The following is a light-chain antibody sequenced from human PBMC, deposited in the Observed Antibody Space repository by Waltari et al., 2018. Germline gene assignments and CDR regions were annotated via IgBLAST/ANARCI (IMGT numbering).Light chain of an antibody. V-gene: IGLV2-8*01. Sequence: QSALTQPPSASGSPGQSVTISCTGTSSDVGGYNFVSWYQQPPGKAPKLMVYEVSKRPSGVPERFSGSKSGNTASLTVSGLQAEDEADYYCYSLAGTHTYVCGTGTKVTVL. J-gene: IGLJ1*01. CDR1: SSDVGGYNF. CDR3: YSLAGTHTYV. CDR2: EVS.